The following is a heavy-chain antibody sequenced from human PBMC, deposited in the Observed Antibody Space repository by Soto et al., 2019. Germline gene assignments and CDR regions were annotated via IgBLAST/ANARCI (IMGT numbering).Heavy chain of an antibody. V-gene: IGHV4-34*01. CDR1: GGSFGGYY. J-gene: IGHJ5*02. D-gene: IGHD3-22*01. CDR2: INHSGST. Sequence: SETLSLTCAVYGGSFGGYYWSWIRQPPGKGLEWIGEINHSGSTNYNPSLKSRVTISVDTSKNQFSLKLSSVTAADTAVYYCARKMPTMIVVVIQNWFDPWGQGTLVTVSS. CDR3: ARKMPTMIVVVIQNWFDP.